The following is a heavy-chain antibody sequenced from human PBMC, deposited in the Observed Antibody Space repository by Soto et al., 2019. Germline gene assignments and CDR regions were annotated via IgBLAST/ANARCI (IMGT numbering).Heavy chain of an antibody. J-gene: IGHJ6*02. CDR2: IIPIFGTA. D-gene: IGHD3-10*01. CDR1: GGTFSSYA. Sequence: QVELVQSGAEVKKPGSSVKVSCKACGGTFSSYAISWVRQARGQGLEWMGGIIPIFGTANYAQKFQGRVTITADESTSTAYMELSSLRSEDTAVYYCARGKTITMVRGVMTHYYYGMDVWGQGTTVTVSS. V-gene: IGHV1-69*01. CDR3: ARGKTITMVRGVMTHYYYGMDV.